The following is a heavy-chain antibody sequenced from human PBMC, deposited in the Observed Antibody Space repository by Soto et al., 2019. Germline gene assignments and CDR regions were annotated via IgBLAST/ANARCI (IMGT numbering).Heavy chain of an antibody. CDR1: GGSFSGYY. Sequence: QVQLQQWGAGLLKPSETLSLTCAVYGGSFSGYYWSWIRQPPGKGLEWIGEINHSGSTNYNPSLKSRVTISVDTSKNQFSRSLSSVTAADTAVYYCARVPSPYGSGGYIDYWGQGTLVTVSS. J-gene: IGHJ4*02. CDR2: INHSGST. CDR3: ARVPSPYGSGGYIDY. D-gene: IGHD3-10*01. V-gene: IGHV4-34*01.